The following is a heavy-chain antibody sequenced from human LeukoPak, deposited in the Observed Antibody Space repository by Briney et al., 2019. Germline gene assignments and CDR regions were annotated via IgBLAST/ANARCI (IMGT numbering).Heavy chain of an antibody. CDR3: AHRRSDMATVSFDS. CDR1: GFSLTTSGVG. J-gene: IGHJ4*02. CDR2: INGIDEK. Sequence: SGPTLVKPTQTLTLTCTFSGFSLTTSGVGVGWIRQPPGKALEWLAFINGIDEKRYTPSLKSRLTITKDTSKNQVVLTMTVMDPVDTATCYCAHRRSDMATVSFDSSGQGTLVTVSS. V-gene: IGHV2-5*01. D-gene: IGHD5-24*01.